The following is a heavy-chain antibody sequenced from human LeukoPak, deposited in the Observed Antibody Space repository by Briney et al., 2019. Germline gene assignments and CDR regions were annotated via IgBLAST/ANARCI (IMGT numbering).Heavy chain of an antibody. V-gene: IGHV1-2*02. Sequence: GASVKVSCKTSGYTFTGYYMHWVRQAPGQGLEWMGWINPNSGDTNYAQKFQGRVTMTRDTSTSTAYMELSRLRSDDTAVYYCARLGLFGSSWYLFDYWGQGALVTVSS. J-gene: IGHJ4*02. CDR2: INPNSGDT. D-gene: IGHD6-13*01. CDR1: GYTFTGYY. CDR3: ARLGLFGSSWYLFDY.